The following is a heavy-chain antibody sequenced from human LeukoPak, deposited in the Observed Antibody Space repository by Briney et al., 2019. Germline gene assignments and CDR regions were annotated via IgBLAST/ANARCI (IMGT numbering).Heavy chain of an antibody. CDR2: ISYDGSNK. CDR3: ARAANWNDGGFDY. Sequence: PGGSLRLSCAASGFTFSSYAMSWFRQAPGKGLEWVAVISYDGSNKYYADSVKGRFTISRDNSKNTVHLQMNSLRAEDTAVYYCARAANWNDGGFDYWGQGTLVTVSS. V-gene: IGHV3-30*04. J-gene: IGHJ4*02. CDR1: GFTFSSYA. D-gene: IGHD1-1*01.